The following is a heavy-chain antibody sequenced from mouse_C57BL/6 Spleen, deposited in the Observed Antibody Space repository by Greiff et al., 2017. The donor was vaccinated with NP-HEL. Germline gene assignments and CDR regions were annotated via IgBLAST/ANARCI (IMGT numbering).Heavy chain of an antibody. CDR1: GFNIKDDY. CDR3: TTNLRLGEFAY. CDR2: IDPENGDT. V-gene: IGHV14-4*01. D-gene: IGHD2-4*01. Sequence: EVQLQQSGAELVRPGASVKLSCTASGFNIKDDYMHWVKQRPEQGLEWIGWIDPENGDTEYASKFQGKATITADTSSNTAYLQLSSLTSEDTAVYYCTTNLRLGEFAYWGQGTLVTVSA. J-gene: IGHJ3*01.